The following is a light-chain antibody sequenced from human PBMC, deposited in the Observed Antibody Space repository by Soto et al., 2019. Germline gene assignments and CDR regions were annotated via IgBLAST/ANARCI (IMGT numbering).Light chain of an antibody. CDR1: QSVSTSY. CDR2: GAS. J-gene: IGKJ2*01. Sequence: EIVLTQSPGTLSLSPGERATLSCRASQSVSTSYLASYQQKPGQAPRLLIYGASSRATGIPDRFSGSGSGTDFTLTISRLEPEDFAVYYCPQYGSSLYTFGQVTKLEIK. V-gene: IGKV3-20*01. CDR3: PQYGSSLYT.